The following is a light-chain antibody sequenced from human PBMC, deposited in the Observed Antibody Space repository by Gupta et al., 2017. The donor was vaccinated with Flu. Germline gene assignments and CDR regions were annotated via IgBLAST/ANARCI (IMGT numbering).Light chain of an antibody. V-gene: IGKV1-39*01. CDR1: QSMNND. CDR2: STS. Sequence: SPSSLPASVGDRVTITCRASQSMNNDLNWYQQKPGKAPKPLIYSTSSLKSGVPSRFSGSGSGTDFTLTISSLQPEDFATYYCQQSYTTPWTFCQGTKEEIK. CDR3: QQSYTTPWT. J-gene: IGKJ1*01.